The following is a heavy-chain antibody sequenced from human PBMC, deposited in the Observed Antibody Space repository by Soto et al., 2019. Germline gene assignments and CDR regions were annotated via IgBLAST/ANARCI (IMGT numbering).Heavy chain of an antibody. D-gene: IGHD3-10*01. V-gene: IGHV2-5*01. Sequence: SGPTLVKPTQTLTLTCTFSGFSLSTSGVGVGWIRQPPGKALEWLALIYWNDDKRYSPSLKSRLTITKDTSKNQVVLTMTNMDPVDTATYYCAHSSPSGARTALYYYYGMDVWGQGTTVTVSS. CDR3: AHSSPSGARTALYYYYGMDV. CDR2: IYWNDDK. CDR1: GFSLSTSGVG. J-gene: IGHJ6*02.